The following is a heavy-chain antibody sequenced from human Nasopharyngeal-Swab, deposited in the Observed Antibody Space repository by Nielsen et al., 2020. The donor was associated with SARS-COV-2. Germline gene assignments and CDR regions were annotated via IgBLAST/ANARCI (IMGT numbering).Heavy chain of an antibody. CDR1: EFAFSSYW. J-gene: IGHJ6*02. D-gene: IGHD1-26*01. CDR2: INSDGTRT. CDR3: ARALGGSYYYGMDV. V-gene: IGHV3-74*01. Sequence: GESLKISCAASEFAFSSYWMHWVRQAPEKGLVWVSRINSDGTRTNYADSVKGRFTISRDNAKNTLYLQMNSLRAEDTAVYYCARALGGSYYYGMDVWGQGTTVTVSS.